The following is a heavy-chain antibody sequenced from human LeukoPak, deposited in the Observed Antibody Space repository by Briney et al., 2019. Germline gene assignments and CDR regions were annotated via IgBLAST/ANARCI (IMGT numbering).Heavy chain of an antibody. CDR2: ISSSGSTI. J-gene: IGHJ5*02. Sequence: GGSLRLSCAASGFTFSSYGMHWVRQAPGKGLEWVSYISSSGSTIYYADSVKGRFTISRDNAKNSLYLQMNSLRAEDTAVYYCARAYGGSYNWFDPWGQGTLVTVSS. V-gene: IGHV3-48*04. CDR3: ARAYGGSYNWFDP. D-gene: IGHD3-16*01. CDR1: GFTFSSYG.